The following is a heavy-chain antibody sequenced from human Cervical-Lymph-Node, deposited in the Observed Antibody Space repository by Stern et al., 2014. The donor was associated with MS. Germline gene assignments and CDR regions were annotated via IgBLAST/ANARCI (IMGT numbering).Heavy chain of an antibody. CDR2: INPNGGNA. Sequence: QVQLVQSGAEVKKPGASVKVSCKASGYTFSNYYIHWVRQAPGQGLEWMGIINPNGGNASHAQKFQGRVTLTRDTSTSTVYMELSSLRSADTAVYYCARDSSSSAAADYWGQGTPVTVAS. CDR3: ARDSSSSAAADY. CDR1: GYTFSNYY. D-gene: IGHD6-6*01. J-gene: IGHJ4*02. V-gene: IGHV1-46*01.